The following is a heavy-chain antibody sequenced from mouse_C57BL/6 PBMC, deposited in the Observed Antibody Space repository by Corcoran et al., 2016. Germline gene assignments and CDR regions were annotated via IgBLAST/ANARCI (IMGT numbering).Heavy chain of an antibody. D-gene: IGHD1-1*01. CDR2: IYPRDGST. CDR3: ARTNYYGSREPFAY. Sequence: QVQLQQSGPELVKPGASVKLSCKASGYTFTSYDINWVKQRPGQGLEWIGWIYPRDGSTKYNEKFKGKATLTVETSSSTAYMELHSLTSEDSAVYFCARTNYYGSREPFAYWGQGTLVTVSA. J-gene: IGHJ3*01. CDR1: GYTFTSYD. V-gene: IGHV1-85*01.